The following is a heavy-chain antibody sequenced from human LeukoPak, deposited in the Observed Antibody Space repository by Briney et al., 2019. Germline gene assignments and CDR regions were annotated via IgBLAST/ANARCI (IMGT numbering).Heavy chain of an antibody. CDR2: IYYSGST. CDR1: GGSISSYY. CDR3: ARQLRGEAVAGHLQPFDY. V-gene: IGHV4-59*08. Sequence: SETLSLTCTVSGGSISSYYWNWIRQPPGEGLEWIGYIYYSGSTNYNPTLKSRVTISVDTSKNQFSLKLSSVTAADTAVYFCARQLRGEAVAGHLQPFDYWGQGTLVTVSS. D-gene: IGHD6-19*01. J-gene: IGHJ4*02.